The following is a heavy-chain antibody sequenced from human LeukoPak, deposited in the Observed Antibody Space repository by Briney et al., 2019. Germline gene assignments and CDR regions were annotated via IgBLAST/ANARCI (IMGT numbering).Heavy chain of an antibody. V-gene: IGHV3-9*01. Sequence: GGSLRLSCAASGFTFGDYAIHWVRQAPGKGLEWVSGISWDSGYIGYADSVKGRFTISRDNAKNSLYLQMNSLRPEDTAVYYCARKLTSGWRFFDYWGQGTLVTVSS. CDR2: ISWDSGYI. CDR3: ARKLTSGWRFFDY. CDR1: GFTFGDYA. D-gene: IGHD6-19*01. J-gene: IGHJ4*02.